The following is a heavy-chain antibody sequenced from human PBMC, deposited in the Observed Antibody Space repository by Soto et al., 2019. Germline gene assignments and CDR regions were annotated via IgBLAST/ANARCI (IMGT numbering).Heavy chain of an antibody. CDR3: GRDWARYCSSTSCRRAWFDP. CDR2: IIPILGIA. CDR1: GGTFSSYT. D-gene: IGHD2-2*01. V-gene: IGHV1-69*04. Sequence: ASVKVSCKASGGTFSSYTISWVRQALGQGLEWMGRIIPILGIANYAQKFQGRVTITADKSTSTAYMELSSLRSEDTAVYYCGRDWARYCSSTSCRRAWFDPWGQGTLVTVSS. J-gene: IGHJ5*02.